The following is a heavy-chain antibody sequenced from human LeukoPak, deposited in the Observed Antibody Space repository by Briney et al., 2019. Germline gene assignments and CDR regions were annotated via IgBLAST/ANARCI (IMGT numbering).Heavy chain of an antibody. J-gene: IGHJ4*02. CDR2: IYSGGST. CDR3: ARGEMATITGGFDY. V-gene: IGHV3-53*01. D-gene: IGHD5-24*01. CDR1: GFTASSNY. Sequence: GGSLRLSCAASGFTASSNYMSWVRQAPGKGLEWVSVIYSGGSTYYADSVKGRFTISRDNSKNTLYLQMNSLRAEDTAVYYCARGEMATITGGFDYWGQGTLVTVSS.